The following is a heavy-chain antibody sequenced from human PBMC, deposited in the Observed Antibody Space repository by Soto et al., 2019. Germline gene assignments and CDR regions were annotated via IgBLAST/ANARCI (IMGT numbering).Heavy chain of an antibody. CDR2: IYYSGST. J-gene: IGHJ5*02. Sequence: QVQLQESGPGLVKPSETLSLTCTVSGGSISSYYWSWIRQPPGKGLEWIGYIYYSGSTNYNPSLKSRVTISVDTSKNQFSLKLSSVTAADTAVYYCARDRGGYSSSWYDDNWFDPWGQGTLVTVSS. V-gene: IGHV4-59*01. CDR3: ARDRGGYSSSWYDDNWFDP. CDR1: GGSISSYY. D-gene: IGHD6-13*01.